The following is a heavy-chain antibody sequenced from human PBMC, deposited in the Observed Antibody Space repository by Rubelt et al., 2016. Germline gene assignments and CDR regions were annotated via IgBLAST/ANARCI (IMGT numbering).Heavy chain of an antibody. Sequence: KGLEWVAVIWYDGSNKYYADSVKGRFTISRDNSKNTLYLQMNSLRAEDTAGYYCARDVGGMDSSGWSSFDYWGQGTLVTVSS. CDR2: IWYDGSNK. D-gene: IGHD6-19*01. CDR3: ARDVGGMDSSGWSSFDY. V-gene: IGHV3-33*01. J-gene: IGHJ4*02.